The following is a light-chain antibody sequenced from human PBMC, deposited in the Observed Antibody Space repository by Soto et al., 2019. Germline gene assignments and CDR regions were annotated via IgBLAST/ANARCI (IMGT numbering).Light chain of an antibody. CDR2: DSS. V-gene: IGLV1-51*01. J-gene: IGLJ3*02. Sequence: QSVLTQPPSVSAAPGQRVTISCSGSSSNIGNNYVSWYQQFPGTAPKLIIYDSSKRPSGIPDRFSGSKSGTSATLGIAGLQTGDEADYYCATWDTSLSGGVFGGGTKLTVL. CDR1: SSNIGNNY. CDR3: ATWDTSLSGGV.